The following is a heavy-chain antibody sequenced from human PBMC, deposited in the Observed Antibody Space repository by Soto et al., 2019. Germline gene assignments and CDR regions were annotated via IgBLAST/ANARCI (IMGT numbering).Heavy chain of an antibody. CDR3: AHRGYSGYELYFDY. J-gene: IGHJ4*02. D-gene: IGHD5-12*01. Sequence: QITLKESGPTLVKPTQALTLTCTFSGFSLSTSGVGVGWIRQPPGKALEWLALIYWDDDKRYSPSLKSRLTITKDTSKNQVVLTMTNMDPVDTATYYCAHRGYSGYELYFDYWGQGTLVTVSS. V-gene: IGHV2-5*02. CDR2: IYWDDDK. CDR1: GFSLSTSGVG.